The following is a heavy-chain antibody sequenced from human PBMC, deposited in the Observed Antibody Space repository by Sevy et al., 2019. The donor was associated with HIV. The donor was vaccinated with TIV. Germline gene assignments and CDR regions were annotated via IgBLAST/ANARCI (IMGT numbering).Heavy chain of an antibody. CDR1: GFTFSSYA. Sequence: GGSLRLSCAASGFTFSSYAMSWVRQAPGKGLEWVSVISGSGGGTYYADSVKGRFNISRDNSKNTLYLQMNSLRAEDTAVYYCAKNGAVAGTRWFDPWGQGTLVTVSS. J-gene: IGHJ5*02. D-gene: IGHD6-19*01. V-gene: IGHV3-23*01. CDR3: AKNGAVAGTRWFDP. CDR2: ISGSGGGT.